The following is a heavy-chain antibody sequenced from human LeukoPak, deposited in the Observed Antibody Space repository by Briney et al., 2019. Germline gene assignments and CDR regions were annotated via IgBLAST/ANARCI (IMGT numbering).Heavy chain of an antibody. CDR2: FDPEDGET. CDR3: ATAGNYVNYFDY. Sequence: GASVKISCKTSGYTFIDYYMHWVQQAPGKGLERMGGFDPEDGETIYAQKFQGRVTMTEDTSTDTAYMELSSLRSEDTAVYYCATAGNYVNYFDYWGQGTLVTVSS. J-gene: IGHJ4*02. CDR1: GYTFIDYY. D-gene: IGHD1-7*01. V-gene: IGHV1-24*01.